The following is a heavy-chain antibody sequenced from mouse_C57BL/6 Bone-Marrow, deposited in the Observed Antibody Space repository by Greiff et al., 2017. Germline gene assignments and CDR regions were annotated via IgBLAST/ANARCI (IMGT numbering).Heavy chain of an antibody. CDR3: ARGYDYDYAMDY. CDR1: GYSFPDYN. J-gene: IGHJ4*01. V-gene: IGHV1-39*01. Sequence: VQLQQSGPELVKPGASVKISCKASGYSFPDYNMNWVQQSNGKSLEWIGVINPNYGTTSYNQKFKGTATLTVDHSSSTAYMQLNSLTSEDSAVYYCARGYDYDYAMDYWGQGTSVTVSS. CDR2: INPNYGTT. D-gene: IGHD2-4*01.